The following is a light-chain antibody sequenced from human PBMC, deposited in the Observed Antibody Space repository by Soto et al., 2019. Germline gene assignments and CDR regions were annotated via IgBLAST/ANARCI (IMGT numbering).Light chain of an antibody. CDR2: ATS. CDR3: HQYGSSPFT. Sequence: EIVLTQSPGTLSLSPGERVTLSCRTSQRVSTSYLAWYQQQPGQAPRLLIYATSSRATGIPDRFSGSGSGTDFSLTISRLEPEDFAVYYCHQYGSSPFTFGGGTKVDIK. J-gene: IGKJ4*01. V-gene: IGKV3-20*01. CDR1: QRVSTSY.